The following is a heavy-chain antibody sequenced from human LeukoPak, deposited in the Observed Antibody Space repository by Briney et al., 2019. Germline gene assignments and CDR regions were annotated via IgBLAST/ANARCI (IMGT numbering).Heavy chain of an antibody. Sequence: GESLRISCKGSGFTFTTYWISWVRQMPGEGLEWMATIYPGDSDTRYSPSFQGQVTISADKSISTAYLQWSSLKASDAAMYYCARRGVYATSPFDYWGQGTLVTVSS. CDR1: GFTFTTYW. D-gene: IGHD2-8*01. CDR2: IYPGDSDT. CDR3: ARRGVYATSPFDY. V-gene: IGHV5-51*01. J-gene: IGHJ4*02.